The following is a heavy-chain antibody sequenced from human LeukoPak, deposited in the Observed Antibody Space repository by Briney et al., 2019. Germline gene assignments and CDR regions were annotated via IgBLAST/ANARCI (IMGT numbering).Heavy chain of an antibody. V-gene: IGHV3-21*01. CDR1: GFTFSSYS. D-gene: IGHD6-19*01. Sequence: GGSLRLSCAASGFTFSSYSMNWVRQAPGKGLEWVSSISSSSSYIYYADSVKGRFTISRDNAKSSLYLQMNSLRAEDTAVYYCAKAHSSGWYFHGMDVWGQGTTVTVSS. CDR2: ISSSSSYI. J-gene: IGHJ6*02. CDR3: AKAHSSGWYFHGMDV.